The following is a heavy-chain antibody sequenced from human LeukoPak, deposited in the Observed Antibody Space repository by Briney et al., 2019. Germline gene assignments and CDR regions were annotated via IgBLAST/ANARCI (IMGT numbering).Heavy chain of an antibody. V-gene: IGHV1-18*01. CDR1: GYDFSRYG. CDR3: VREVGSTRVELAF. D-gene: IGHD1-26*01. J-gene: IGHJ4*02. CDR2: ISVSTGNT. Sequence: GASVKISWKASGYDFSRYGISWVRQAPGQGLEFMGWISVSTGNTNYAQKLQGRVTMTTDTSTDTAYMELRSLSSDDTALYFCVREVGSTRVELAFWGQGTLVTVSS.